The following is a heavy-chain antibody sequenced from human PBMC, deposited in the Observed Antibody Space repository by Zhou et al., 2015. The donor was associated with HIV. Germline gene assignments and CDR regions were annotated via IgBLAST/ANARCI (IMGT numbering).Heavy chain of an antibody. CDR2: MNTNGGQT. CDR3: ARRARYYYDSSGLDFDY. J-gene: IGHJ4*02. V-gene: IGHV1-8*01. CDR1: GYTFTSYD. D-gene: IGHD3-22*01. Sequence: QVQLVQSGAELKKPGASVRVSCKASGYTFTSYDINWMRQATGQRPEWMGWMNTNGGQTGYAQKFQGRVTMTRNTSISTAYMELNSLTSEDTAVYYCARRARYYYDSSGLDFDYWGQGTLVTVSS.